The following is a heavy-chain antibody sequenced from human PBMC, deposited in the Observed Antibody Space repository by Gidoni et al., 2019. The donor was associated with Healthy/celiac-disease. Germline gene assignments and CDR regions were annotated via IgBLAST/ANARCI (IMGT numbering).Heavy chain of an antibody. V-gene: IGHV4-39*07. CDR1: GGSISSSSYY. J-gene: IGHJ6*02. CDR3: ASSDIVVVVAAPYDYGMDV. Sequence: QLQLQESGPGLVKPSETLSLTCPVSGGSISSSSYYWGWIRQPPGKGLEWIGSIYYSGSTYYNPSLKSRVTISVDTSKNQFSLKLSSVTAADTAVYYCASSDIVVVVAAPYDYGMDVWGQGTTVTVSS. D-gene: IGHD2-15*01. CDR2: IYYSGST.